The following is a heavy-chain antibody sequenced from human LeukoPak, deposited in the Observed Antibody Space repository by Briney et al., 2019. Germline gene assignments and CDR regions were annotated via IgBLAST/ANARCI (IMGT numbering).Heavy chain of an antibody. V-gene: IGHV4-31*03. Sequence: SETLSLTCTVSGGSVSSRSYYWSWIRQHPGKGLEWIGFIHYSGSTYYNPSLRSRVTMSVDTSENQFSLELSSVTAADTAVYYCARTSEDTGYGDFDYWGQGTLVTVSS. J-gene: IGHJ4*02. CDR1: GGSVSSRSYY. CDR3: ARTSEDTGYGDFDY. D-gene: IGHD4-17*01. CDR2: IHYSGST.